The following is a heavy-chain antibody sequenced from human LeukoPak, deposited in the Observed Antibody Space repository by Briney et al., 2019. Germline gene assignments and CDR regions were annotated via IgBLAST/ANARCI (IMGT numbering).Heavy chain of an antibody. CDR2: IYYSGST. CDR1: GGSISSGDYY. D-gene: IGHD3-3*01. Sequence: SQTLSLTCTVSGGSISSGDYYWSWIRQPPGKGLEWIGYIYYSGSTYYNPSLKSRVTISVDTFKNQFSLKLSSVTAADTAVYYCASTISTSPGWFDPWGQGTLVTVSS. V-gene: IGHV4-30-4*08. CDR3: ASTISTSPGWFDP. J-gene: IGHJ5*02.